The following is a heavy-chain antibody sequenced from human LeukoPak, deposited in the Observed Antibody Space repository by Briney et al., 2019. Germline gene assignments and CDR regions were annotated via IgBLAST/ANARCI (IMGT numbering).Heavy chain of an antibody. J-gene: IGHJ6*03. CDR1: GGSFSGYY. D-gene: IGHD3-22*01. V-gene: IGHV4-34*01. CDR3: ARHVSYYDSSGYRQSNPHYYYYYMDV. CDR2: INHSGST. Sequence: SETLSLTCAVYGGSFSGYYWSWIRQPPGKGLEWIGEINHSGSTNYNPSLKSRVTISVDTSKNQFSLKLSSVTAADTAVYYCARHVSYYDSSGYRQSNPHYYYYYMDVWGKGTTVTVSS.